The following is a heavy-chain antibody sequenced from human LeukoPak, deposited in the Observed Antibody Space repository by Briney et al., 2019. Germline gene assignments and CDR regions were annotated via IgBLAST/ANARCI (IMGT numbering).Heavy chain of an antibody. CDR3: ASVNYGDYGDWFDP. CDR1: GGSINSYY. J-gene: IGHJ5*02. V-gene: IGHV4-59*01. CDR2: IYYSGST. Sequence: SETLSLTCTVSGGSINSYYWSWIRQPPGKGLEWIGYIYYSGSTNYNPSLKSRVTISVDTSKNQFSLKLSSVTAADTAVYYCASVNYGDYGDWFDPWGQGTLVTVSS. D-gene: IGHD4-17*01.